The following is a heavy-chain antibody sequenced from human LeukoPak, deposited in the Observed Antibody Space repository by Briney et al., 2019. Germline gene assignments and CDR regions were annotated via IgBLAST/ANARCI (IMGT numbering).Heavy chain of an antibody. D-gene: IGHD3-22*01. CDR2: IYHSGST. CDR3: ARGEYYYDSSGYYGNWFDP. Sequence: PSQTPSLTCAVSGGSISSGGYSWSWIRQPPGKGLEWIGYIYHSGSTYYNPSLKSRVTISVDRSKNQFSLKLSSVTAADTAVYYCARGEYYYDSSGYYGNWFDPWGQGTLVTVSS. CDR1: GGSISSGGYS. V-gene: IGHV4-30-2*01. J-gene: IGHJ5*02.